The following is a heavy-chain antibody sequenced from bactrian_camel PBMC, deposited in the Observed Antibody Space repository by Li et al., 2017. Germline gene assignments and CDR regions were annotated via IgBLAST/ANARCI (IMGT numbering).Heavy chain of an antibody. V-gene: IGHV3S53*01. D-gene: IGHD1*01. CDR1: GYIDSNYC. CDR2: FDTDGTI. Sequence: HVQLVESGGGSVQAGGSLRLSCAAPGYIDSNYCMGWFRQAPGKEREGVAAFDTDGTIIYADAVKGRFTISLDSAKNTVYLQMNSLQPDDTAVYYCAAHGKLCLTQGTQVTVS. J-gene: IGHJ4*01.